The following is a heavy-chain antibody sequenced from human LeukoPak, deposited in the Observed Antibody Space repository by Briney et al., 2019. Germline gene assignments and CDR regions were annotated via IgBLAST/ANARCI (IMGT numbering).Heavy chain of an antibody. J-gene: IGHJ5*02. CDR3: ARHALRGLPIVVIKINNWFDP. Sequence: SETLSLTCAVYGGSFSGYYWSWIRQPPGKGLEWIGEINHSGSTNYNPSLKSRVTISVDTSKSQFSLKLSSVTAADTAVYYCARHALRGLPIVVIKINNWFDPWGQGTLVTVSS. CDR2: INHSGST. D-gene: IGHD3-22*01. CDR1: GGSFSGYY. V-gene: IGHV4-34*01.